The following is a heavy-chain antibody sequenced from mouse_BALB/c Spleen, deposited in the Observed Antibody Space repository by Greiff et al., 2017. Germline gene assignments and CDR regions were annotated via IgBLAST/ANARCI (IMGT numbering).Heavy chain of an antibody. V-gene: IGHV1-54*03. J-gene: IGHJ3*01. CDR3: AKGDGYIFAY. CDR1: GYAFTNYL. Sequence: QVQLQQSGAELVRPGTSVTVSCKASGYAFTNYLVEWVKQRPGQGLEWIGVINPGSGGTNYNEKFKGKATLTADKSSSTAYMQISSLTSDDSAVYFGAKGDGYIFAYWGQGTLVTVSA. D-gene: IGHD2-3*01. CDR2: INPGSGGT.